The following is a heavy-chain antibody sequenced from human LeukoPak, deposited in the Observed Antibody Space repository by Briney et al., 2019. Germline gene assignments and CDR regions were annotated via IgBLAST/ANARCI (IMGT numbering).Heavy chain of an antibody. J-gene: IGHJ4*02. CDR3: ARGHSLSSGYYSGY. Sequence: SETLSLTCTVSGGSISSSSYYWGWIRQPPGKGLEWIANIYYSGSTYYNPSLKSRVTISVDTSKNQFSLKLSSVTAADTAVYYCARGHSLSSGYYSGYWGQGTLVTVSS. D-gene: IGHD3-22*01. V-gene: IGHV4-39*07. CDR2: IYYSGST. CDR1: GGSISSSSYY.